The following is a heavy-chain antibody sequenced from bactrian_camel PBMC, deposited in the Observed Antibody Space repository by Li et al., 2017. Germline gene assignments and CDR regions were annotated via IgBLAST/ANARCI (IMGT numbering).Heavy chain of an antibody. CDR1: GITFTNYG. J-gene: IGHJ4*01. D-gene: IGHD5*01. Sequence: HVQLVESGGGLVQPGGSLRLSCAASGITFTNYGMSWVRQAPGKGLEWVSTIRPDGSDTYYTDSVKGRFTISRDNAKNTLYLQMNNLRADDTAMYYCAIGLFADFGLGRGTQVTVS. CDR2: IRPDGSDT. V-gene: IGHV3S14*01.